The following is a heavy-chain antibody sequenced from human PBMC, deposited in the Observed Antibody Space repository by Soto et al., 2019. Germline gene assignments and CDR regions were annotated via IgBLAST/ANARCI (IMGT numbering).Heavy chain of an antibody. J-gene: IGHJ4*02. Sequence: QVQLQESGPGLVKPSGTLSLSCVVSSGSISSTNWWSWVRHPPGRGLEWIGAIYHSGSINYNPSLRSRATISVDKSKNQFYLNLISVTAADTAVYFCVKEGSGWSYLDHWGQGILVTVSS. CDR3: VKEGSGWSYLDH. CDR1: SGSISSTNW. D-gene: IGHD6-19*01. CDR2: IYHSGSI. V-gene: IGHV4-4*02.